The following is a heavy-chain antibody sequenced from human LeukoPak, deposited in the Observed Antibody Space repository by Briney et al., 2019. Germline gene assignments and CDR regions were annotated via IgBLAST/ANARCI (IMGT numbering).Heavy chain of an antibody. D-gene: IGHD2-15*01. CDR3: ARTNPVASRLVVFDY. V-gene: IGHV4-34*01. CDR2: IYEGGKT. J-gene: IGHJ4*02. CDR1: GGSLSGNT. Sequence: SETLSLTCAANGGSLSGNTWSWFRQPPGKGLGWFGSIYEGGKTYYNVSLQSRLIISVDTSKNQFSLKLTSVTAADTAVYYCARTNPVASRLVVFDYWGQGTLVTVSS.